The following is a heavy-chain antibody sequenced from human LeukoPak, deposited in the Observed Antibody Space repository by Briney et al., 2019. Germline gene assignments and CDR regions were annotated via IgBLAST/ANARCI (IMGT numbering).Heavy chain of an antibody. J-gene: IGHJ4*02. V-gene: IGHV4-34*01. CDR1: GVSFNDYY. Sequence: PSGTLSLTCAVSGVSFNDYYWSWVRQTPGKGLEWIGEINHSGYTNDSPSLKSRVTLSIDTSRKQFSLNLRSVTVADTGIYYCTRMTTGHDYWGQGNLVTVSP. CDR3: TRMTTGHDY. D-gene: IGHD4-17*01. CDR2: INHSGYT.